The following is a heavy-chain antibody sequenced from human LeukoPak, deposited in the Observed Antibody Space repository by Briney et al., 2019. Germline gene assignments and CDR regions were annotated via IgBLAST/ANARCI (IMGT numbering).Heavy chain of an antibody. D-gene: IGHD2-2*01. CDR1: GGTFSSYA. J-gene: IGHJ5*02. Sequence: SVKVSCKASGGTFSSYATSWVRQAPEQGLEWMGGTIPIFGTANYAQKFQGRVTITADESTSTAYMELSSLRSEDTAVYYYARAGEEYQLQAANWFDPWGQGTLVTVSS. V-gene: IGHV1-69*13. CDR3: ARAGEEYQLQAANWFDP. CDR2: TIPIFGTA.